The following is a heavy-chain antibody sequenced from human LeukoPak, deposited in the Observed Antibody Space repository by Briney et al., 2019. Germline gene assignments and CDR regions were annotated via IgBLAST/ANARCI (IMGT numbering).Heavy chain of an antibody. Sequence: SQTLSLTCTVSGGSISSGGYYWSWIRQHPGKGLEWIGYIYYSGSTYYNPSLKGRVTISVDTSKNQFSLKLSSVTAADTAVYYCAREYGSGSYYNLYYFDYWGQGTLVTVSS. CDR2: IYYSGST. CDR3: AREYGSGSYYNLYYFDY. D-gene: IGHD3-10*01. CDR1: GGSISSGGYY. V-gene: IGHV4-31*03. J-gene: IGHJ4*02.